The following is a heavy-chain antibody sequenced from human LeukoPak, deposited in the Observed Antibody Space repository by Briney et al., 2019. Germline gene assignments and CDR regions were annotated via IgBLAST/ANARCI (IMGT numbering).Heavy chain of an antibody. CDR3: ARGPDIWREAYYFDY. CDR1: GGSISSGGYY. J-gene: IGHJ4*02. V-gene: IGHV4-31*03. D-gene: IGHD3/OR15-3a*01. Sequence: SQTLFLTCTVSGGSISSGGYYWSWIRQHPGKGLEWIGYIYYSGSTYYNPSLKSRVTISVDTSKNQFSLKLSSVTAADTAVYYCARGPDIWREAYYFDYWGQGTLVTVSS. CDR2: IYYSGST.